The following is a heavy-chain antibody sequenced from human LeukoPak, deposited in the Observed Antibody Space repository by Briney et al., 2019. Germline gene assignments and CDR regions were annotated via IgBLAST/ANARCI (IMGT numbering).Heavy chain of an antibody. D-gene: IGHD3-10*02. CDR2: TSSGSTI. CDR3: AELGITMIGGV. CDR1: GFTFSSYG. J-gene: IGHJ6*04. Sequence: PGGSLRLSCAASGFTFSSYGMTWVRQAPGKGLEWVSYTSSGSTIYYADSVKGRFTISRDNAKNSLYLQMNSLRAEDTAVYYCAELGITMIGGVWGKGTTVTISS. V-gene: IGHV3-48*04.